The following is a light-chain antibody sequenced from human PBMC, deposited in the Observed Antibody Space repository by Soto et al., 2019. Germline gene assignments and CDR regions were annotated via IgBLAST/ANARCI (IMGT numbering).Light chain of an antibody. V-gene: IGLV1-40*01. CDR2: GDD. J-gene: IGLJ1*01. CDR1: SSNIGAGYD. Sequence: QLVLTQPPSVSGAPGQRVTISCTGSSSNIGAGYDVHWYRHLPGSAPKVVIYGDDNRPSGVPDRFSGSKSGTSASLAITGLQAEDEADYYCQSYDSTLSAYVFGTGTKVTVL. CDR3: QSYDSTLSAYV.